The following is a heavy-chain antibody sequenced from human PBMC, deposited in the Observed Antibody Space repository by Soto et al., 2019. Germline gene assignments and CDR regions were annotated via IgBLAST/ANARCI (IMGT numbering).Heavy chain of an antibody. CDR3: ARTPLYYYDSSSYSDY. CDR2: IYYSGST. D-gene: IGHD3-22*01. V-gene: IGHV4-59*01. CDR1: GGSISSYY. J-gene: IGHJ4*02. Sequence: SETLSLTCTVSGGSISSYYWSWIRQPPGKGLEWIGYIYYSGSTNYNPSLKSRVTISVDTSKNQFSLKLSSVTAAETAVYYCARTPLYYYDSSSYSDYWGQGTLVTVSS.